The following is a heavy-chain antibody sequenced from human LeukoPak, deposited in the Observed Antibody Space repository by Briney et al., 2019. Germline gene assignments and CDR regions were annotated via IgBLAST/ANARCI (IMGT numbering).Heavy chain of an antibody. CDR3: AKSRGYSYGTDFDY. D-gene: IGHD5-18*01. V-gene: IGHV3-7*01. Sequence: PGGSLRLSCAASGFTFSSYWMSWVRQAPGKGLEWVANIKQDGSEKYYADSVKGRFTISRDNSKNTLYLQMNSLRAEDTAVYYCAKSRGYSYGTDFDYWGQGTLVTVSS. J-gene: IGHJ4*02. CDR1: GFTFSSYW. CDR2: IKQDGSEK.